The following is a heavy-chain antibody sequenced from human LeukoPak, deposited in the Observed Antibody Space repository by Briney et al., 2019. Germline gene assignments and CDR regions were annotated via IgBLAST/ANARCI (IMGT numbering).Heavy chain of an antibody. D-gene: IGHD6-19*01. Sequence: GASVKVSCKASGYSFTTYGITWVRQAPGQGLEWMGWISAHSNNTNYAQKLQGRVTITTDTSTSTAYMELRSLTSDDTAVYYCTRDLAGTPWMVDFFDYWGQGTLVTVSS. CDR2: ISAHSNNT. J-gene: IGHJ4*02. CDR1: GYSFTTYG. V-gene: IGHV1-18*01. CDR3: TRDLAGTPWMVDFFDY.